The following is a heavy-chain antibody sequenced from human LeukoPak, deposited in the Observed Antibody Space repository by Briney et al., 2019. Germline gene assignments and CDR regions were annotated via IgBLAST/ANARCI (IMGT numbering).Heavy chain of an antibody. CDR2: INHSGST. CDR1: GGSFSGYY. CDR3: ARVATSGSCLDY. D-gene: IGHD2-15*01. V-gene: IGHV4-34*01. J-gene: IGHJ4*02. Sequence: PSETLSLTCAVYGGSFSGYYWSWIRQPPGKGLEWIGEINHSGSTNYNPSLKSRVTISVDRSKNQFSLKLSSVTAADTAVYYCARVATSGSCLDYWGQGTLVTVSS.